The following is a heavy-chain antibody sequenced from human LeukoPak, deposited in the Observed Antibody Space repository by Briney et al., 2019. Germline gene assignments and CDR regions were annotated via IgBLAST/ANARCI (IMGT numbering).Heavy chain of an antibody. Sequence: SETLSLTCAVSGDSFSSHYWTWIRQSPGTGRECIEYISHIGRTNYNPSLKSRVTISIDTSKNQFSLKLRSVTAADTAVYYCARDLVTVTKGFDIWGQGTMVSVSS. CDR3: ARDLVTVTKGFDI. D-gene: IGHD4-17*01. V-gene: IGHV4-59*11. CDR1: GDSFSSHY. CDR2: ISHIGRT. J-gene: IGHJ3*02.